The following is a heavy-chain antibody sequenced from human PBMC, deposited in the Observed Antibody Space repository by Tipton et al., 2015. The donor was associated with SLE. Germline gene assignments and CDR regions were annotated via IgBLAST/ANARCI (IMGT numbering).Heavy chain of an antibody. CDR1: GFTFSRYE. Sequence: SLRLSCAASGFTFSRYEMIWVRKAPGKGLEWISHIRESGNIAYYTDSVKGRFTISRDNAKNSVYLQMDSLRVEDTAVYYCAAAQQPHSFYGMAVWGQGTTVNVSS. CDR3: AAAQQPHSFYGMAV. V-gene: IGHV3-48*03. CDR2: IRESGNIA. J-gene: IGHJ6*02. D-gene: IGHD6-13*01.